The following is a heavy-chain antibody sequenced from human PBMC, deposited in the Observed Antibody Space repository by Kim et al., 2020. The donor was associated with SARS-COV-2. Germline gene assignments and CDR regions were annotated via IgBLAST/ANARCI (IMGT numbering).Heavy chain of an antibody. CDR1: GGSISTYH. J-gene: IGHJ5*02. CDR2: FYSSGTI. Sequence: SETLSLTCTVSGGSISTYHWSWIRQPAGKGLEWIGRFYSSGTINYNPSLKSRVTMSVDTSKNQFSLNLSSVTAADTAVYYCAREAFDWLSTSNWFDPWGQGTLVTVSS. V-gene: IGHV4-4*07. CDR3: AREAFDWLSTSNWFDP. D-gene: IGHD3-9*01.